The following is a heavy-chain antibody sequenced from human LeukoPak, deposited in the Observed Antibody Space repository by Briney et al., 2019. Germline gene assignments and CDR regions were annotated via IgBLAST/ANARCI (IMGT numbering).Heavy chain of an antibody. CDR2: ISGSGGST. CDR1: GFTFSSYA. J-gene: IGHJ6*03. CDR3: ARAGRKSRGVDIVRKKETGYYYYMDV. V-gene: IGHV3-23*01. Sequence: GGSLRLSCAASGFTFSSYAMCWVRQAPGKGLEWVSAISGSGGSTYYADSVKGRFTISRDNSKNTLYLQMNSLRAEDTAVYYCARAGRKSRGVDIVRKKETGYYYYMDVWGKGTTVTVSS. D-gene: IGHD2-15*01.